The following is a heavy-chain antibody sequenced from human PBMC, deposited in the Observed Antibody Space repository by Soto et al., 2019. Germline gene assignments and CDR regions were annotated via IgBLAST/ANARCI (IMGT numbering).Heavy chain of an antibody. J-gene: IGHJ4*02. CDR1: GFTFSSYG. V-gene: IGHV3-33*01. D-gene: IGHD2-2*01. CDR2: IWYDGSNK. Sequence: QVQLVESGGGVVQPGRSLRLSCAASGFTFSSYGMHWVRQAPGKGLEWVAVIWYDGSNKYYADSVKGRFTISRENSKKTLYLQMNSLRAEDTAVYYCARDSEYQLLFSGTRAYFDYWGQGTLVTVSS. CDR3: ARDSEYQLLFSGTRAYFDY.